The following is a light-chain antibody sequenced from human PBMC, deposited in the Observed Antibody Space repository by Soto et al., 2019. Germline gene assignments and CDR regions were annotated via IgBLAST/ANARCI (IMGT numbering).Light chain of an antibody. Sequence: ETVLTQSPGTLSLSPGERATVSCRASQSVGVSSLAWYQQRPGQAPRLLIYDTSKRATGIPDRFSGSGSGTDFTLTISRLEPEDFAVYYCQQYQNSPRTFGQGTKVDIK. CDR1: QSVGVSS. CDR3: QQYQNSPRT. CDR2: DTS. V-gene: IGKV3-20*01. J-gene: IGKJ1*01.